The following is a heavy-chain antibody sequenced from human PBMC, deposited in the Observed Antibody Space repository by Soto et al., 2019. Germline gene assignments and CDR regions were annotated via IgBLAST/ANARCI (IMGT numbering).Heavy chain of an antibody. CDR1: GDSVSSNSAA. D-gene: IGHD4-17*01. CDR3: AREGTIYGGKPRYWYFDL. J-gene: IGHJ2*01. Sequence: SQTLSLTCAISGDSVSSNSAAWNWIRQSPSRGLEWLGRTYYRSKWYNDYAVSVKSRITINPDTSKNQFSLQLNSVTPEDTAVYYCAREGTIYGGKPRYWYFDLWGRGTLVTVSS. CDR2: TYYRSKWYN. V-gene: IGHV6-1*01.